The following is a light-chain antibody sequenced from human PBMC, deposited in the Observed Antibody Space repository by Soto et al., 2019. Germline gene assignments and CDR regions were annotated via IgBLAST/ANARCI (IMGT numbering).Light chain of an antibody. V-gene: IGKV3-15*01. Sequence: EIVLTQSPATLSVSPGERATLSCRASQSVYSNLAWYQQKPGQTPRLLIYDASTRATGFPARFSGSGSGTEFTLTISSLQSEDFAVYYCQQYNKWPRTFGQGTKVEIK. CDR1: QSVYSN. CDR3: QQYNKWPRT. CDR2: DAS. J-gene: IGKJ1*01.